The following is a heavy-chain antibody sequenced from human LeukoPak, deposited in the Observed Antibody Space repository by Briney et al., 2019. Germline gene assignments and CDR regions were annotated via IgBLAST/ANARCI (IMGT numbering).Heavy chain of an antibody. V-gene: IGHV3-23*01. CDR3: ANRKGINSYGVFDF. D-gene: IGHD5-18*01. CDR2: IIGSGGGT. Sequence: GSLRLSCAAFGFTFNSYAMSWVRQAPWKGLEWDSSIIGSGGGTYYADSVKGRFTISRDNSKNTMYLQMNSLRAEGTAVYYCANRKGINSYGVFDFWGQGTLVTVSS. J-gene: IGHJ4*02. CDR1: GFTFNSYA.